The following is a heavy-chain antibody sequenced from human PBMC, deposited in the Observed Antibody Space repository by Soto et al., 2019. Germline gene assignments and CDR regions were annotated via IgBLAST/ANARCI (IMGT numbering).Heavy chain of an antibody. CDR3: AKHARGSCYS. CDR1: GGSISSSTYY. CDR2: IYYSGST. D-gene: IGHD2-15*01. J-gene: IGHJ4*02. V-gene: IGHV4-39*01. Sequence: SETLSLTCTVSGGSISSSTYYWGWIRQPPGKGLEWIGNIYYSGSTYYNPSLKSRVTISVDTSKNQFSLKLSSVTAADTAMYFCAKHARGSCYSGGQETLVTVPS.